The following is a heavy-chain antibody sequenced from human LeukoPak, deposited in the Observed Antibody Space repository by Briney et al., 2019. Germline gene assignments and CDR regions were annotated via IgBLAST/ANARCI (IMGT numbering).Heavy chain of an antibody. J-gene: IGHJ5*02. CDR2: IYPGDSDT. D-gene: IGHD2/OR15-2a*01. V-gene: IGHV5-51*01. CDR3: ARALYCNNAVCKWFDP. CDR1: GYSFSRYW. Sequence: GESLKISCKGSGYSFSRYWIGWVRQVPGKGLEWMGSIYPGDSDTRYSPSLQGQVTISADKSISAAYLQWSSLRVSDSGIYFCARALYCNNAVCKWFDPWGQGTLVTVSS.